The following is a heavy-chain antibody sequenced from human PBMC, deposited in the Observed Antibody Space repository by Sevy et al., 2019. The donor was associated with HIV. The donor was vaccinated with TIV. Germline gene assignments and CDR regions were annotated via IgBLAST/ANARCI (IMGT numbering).Heavy chain of an antibody. V-gene: IGHV3-11*01. Sequence: GESLKISCAASGFTFSDDYMTWIRQAPGKGLEWLSHISSSGSSIYYADSVKGRFNISRDNAKNSLYLQMNSLRVEDTAVYYCARSGRSGGTCAYSWGQGTLVTVSS. CDR3: ARSGRSGGTCAYS. D-gene: IGHD2-15*01. CDR2: ISSSGSSI. CDR1: GFTFSDDY. J-gene: IGHJ5*02.